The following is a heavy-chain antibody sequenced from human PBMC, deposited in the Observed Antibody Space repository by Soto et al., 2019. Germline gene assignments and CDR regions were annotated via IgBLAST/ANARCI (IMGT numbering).Heavy chain of an antibody. CDR3: ARDDVPGIAAAFGY. CDR2: ISGNARTI. J-gene: IGHJ4*02. D-gene: IGHD6-13*01. V-gene: IGHV3-48*02. CDR1: GFTFTSYS. Sequence: EVQLVESGGGLVQPGGSLRLSCAASGFTFTSYSINWVRQAPGKGLEWVSFISGNARTIYYAYSVKGRFTVSRDNAKNSIYLQMNSLRDEDTAVYYCARDDVPGIAAAFGYWGQGTLVTVSS.